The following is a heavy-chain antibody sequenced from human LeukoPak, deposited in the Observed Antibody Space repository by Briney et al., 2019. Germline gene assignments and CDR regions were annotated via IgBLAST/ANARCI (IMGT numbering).Heavy chain of an antibody. V-gene: IGHV4-34*01. CDR3: ARGYNGMGAVAGVFDY. CDR2: INHSGST. CDR1: GGSFSGYY. J-gene: IGHJ4*02. D-gene: IGHD6-19*01. Sequence: SETLPLTCAVYGGSFSGYYWSWIRQPPGKGLEWIGEINHSGSTNYNPSLKGRVTISVDTSKNQFSLKLSSVTAADTAVYYCARGYNGMGAVAGVFDYWGQGTLVTVSS.